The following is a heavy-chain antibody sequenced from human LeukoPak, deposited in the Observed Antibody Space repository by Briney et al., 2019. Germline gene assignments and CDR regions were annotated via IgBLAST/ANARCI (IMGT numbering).Heavy chain of an antibody. Sequence: PGRPLRLSCAASGFTFSSYAMHWVRQAPGKGLEWVAVISYDGSNKYYADSVKGRFTISRDNSKNTLYLQMNSLRAEDTAVYYCARDYGYYDSSGYYDYWGQGTLVTVSS. J-gene: IGHJ4*02. CDR1: GFTFSSYA. V-gene: IGHV3-30-3*01. CDR2: ISYDGSNK. CDR3: ARDYGYYDSSGYYDY. D-gene: IGHD3-22*01.